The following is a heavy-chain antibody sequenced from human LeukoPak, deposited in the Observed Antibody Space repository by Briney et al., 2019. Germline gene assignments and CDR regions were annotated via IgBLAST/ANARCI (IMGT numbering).Heavy chain of an antibody. D-gene: IGHD1-26*01. V-gene: IGHV3-30-3*01. CDR2: ISNNGSSE. CDR1: GFTFRSYA. Sequence: GGSLRLSCAASGFTFRSYAMHWVRQAPGKGLEWVAVISNNGSSEYYGDSVKGRFTISRDNSKDTLYLQMNSLRAEDTAVYYCARSGYSGRFPAYFDYWGQETLVTVSS. J-gene: IGHJ4*02. CDR3: ARSGYSGRFPAYFDY.